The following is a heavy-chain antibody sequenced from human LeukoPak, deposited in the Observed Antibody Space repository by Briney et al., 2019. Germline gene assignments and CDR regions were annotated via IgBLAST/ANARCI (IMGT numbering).Heavy chain of an antibody. Sequence: ASVKVSCKASGYTFTSYDINWVRQATGQGLEWMGWMNPNSGNTGYAQRVQGRVTMTRNNSISTAYMELSSLRSEDTAVYYCARARARIAAAGTNWFDPWGQGTLVTVSS. CDR3: ARARARIAAAGTNWFDP. D-gene: IGHD6-13*01. V-gene: IGHV1-8*01. J-gene: IGHJ5*02. CDR2: MNPNSGNT. CDR1: GYTFTSYD.